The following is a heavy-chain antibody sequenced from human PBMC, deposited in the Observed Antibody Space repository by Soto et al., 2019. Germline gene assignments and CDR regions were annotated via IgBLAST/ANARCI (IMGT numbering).Heavy chain of an antibody. D-gene: IGHD2-21*01. CDR3: ARHVLSTVIGYYFDF. Sequence: QLQLQESGPGLVLPSETLSLTCTVSGGSFTSTGSYWGWIRQPPGKGLEWIGSMYHSGSPLYNPSFKTRLTISVDTSKKQFSLRVTSVTAADTAVYYCARHVLSTVIGYYFDFWGQGTLVTVSS. CDR1: GGSFTSTGSY. V-gene: IGHV4-39*01. CDR2: MYHSGSP. J-gene: IGHJ4*02.